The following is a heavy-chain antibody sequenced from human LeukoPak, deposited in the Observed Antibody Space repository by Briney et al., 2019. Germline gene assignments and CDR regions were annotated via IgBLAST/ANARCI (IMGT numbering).Heavy chain of an antibody. D-gene: IGHD6-6*01. CDR2: IYHTGST. CDR1: GYSISSGYY. V-gene: IGHV4-38-2*01. J-gene: IGHJ3*02. Sequence: SETLSLTCAVSGYSISSGYYWGWILQPPGKGLEWIGSIYHTGSTYYNSSPKSRVTISVDTSNNQCSLQLSSVTAADTAVYYCATTRIAARPTEAFDIWGQGTMVTVSS. CDR3: ATTRIAARPTEAFDI.